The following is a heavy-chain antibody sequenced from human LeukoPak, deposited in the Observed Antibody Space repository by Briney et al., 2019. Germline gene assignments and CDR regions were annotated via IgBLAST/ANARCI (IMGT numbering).Heavy chain of an antibody. CDR3: AREVAGTRGLNYYYYMDV. V-gene: IGHV1-18*01. CDR2: ISAYNGNT. Sequence: ASVKVSCKASGYTFTSYGISWVRQAPGQGLEWMGWISAYNGNTNYAQKLQGRVTMTTDTPTSTAYMGLRSLGSDDTAVYYCAREVAGTRGLNYYYYMDVWGKGTTVTVSS. D-gene: IGHD6-19*01. J-gene: IGHJ6*03. CDR1: GYTFTSYG.